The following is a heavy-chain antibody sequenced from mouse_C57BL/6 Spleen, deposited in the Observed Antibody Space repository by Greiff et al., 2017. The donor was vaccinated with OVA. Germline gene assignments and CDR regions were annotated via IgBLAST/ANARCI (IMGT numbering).Heavy chain of an antibody. D-gene: IGHD1-1*01. CDR1: GYAFSSYW. CDR3: ARFTTVVDPYYFDY. V-gene: IGHV1-80*01. Sequence: LVKPGASVKISCKASGYAFSSYWMNWVKQRPGKGLEWIGQIYPGDGDTNYNGKFKGKATLTADKSSSTAYMQLSSLTSEDSAVYFCARFTTVVDPYYFDYWGQGTTLTVSS. CDR2: IYPGDGDT. J-gene: IGHJ2*01.